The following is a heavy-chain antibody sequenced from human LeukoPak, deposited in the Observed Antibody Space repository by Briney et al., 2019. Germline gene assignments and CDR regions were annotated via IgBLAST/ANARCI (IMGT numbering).Heavy chain of an antibody. V-gene: IGHV1-18*01. Sequence: GASVKVSCKASGYTFTSCGISWVRQAPGQGLEWMGWISAYNGNTNYAQKLQGRVTMTTDTSTSTAYMELRSLRSDDTAVYYCARGPPFVDTAMLDYWGQGTLVTVSS. CDR3: ARGPPFVDTAMLDY. CDR2: ISAYNGNT. J-gene: IGHJ4*02. D-gene: IGHD5-18*01. CDR1: GYTFTSCG.